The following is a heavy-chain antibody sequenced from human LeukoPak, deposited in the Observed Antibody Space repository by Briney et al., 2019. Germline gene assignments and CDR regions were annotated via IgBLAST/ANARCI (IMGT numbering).Heavy chain of an antibody. CDR2: INPNSGGT. CDR3: ARQYPYYYDSSGYLRGYFDY. V-gene: IGHV1-2*02. Sequence: GASVKVSCKASGYTITGYYMHWVRQAPGQGLEWMGWINPNSGGTNYAQKFQGRVTMTRDTSISTAYMELSRLRSDDTAVYYCARQYPYYYDSSGYLRGYFDYWGQGTLVTVSS. J-gene: IGHJ4*02. CDR1: GYTITGYY. D-gene: IGHD3-22*01.